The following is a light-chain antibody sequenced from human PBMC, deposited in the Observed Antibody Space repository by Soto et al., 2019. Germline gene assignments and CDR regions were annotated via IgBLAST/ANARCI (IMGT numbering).Light chain of an antibody. CDR3: QQYYSYPLT. CDR2: AAS. J-gene: IGKJ3*01. CDR1: QGISSY. Sequence: AIRMTQSPSSFSASTGDRVTVTCRASQGISSYLAWYQQKPGKAPKLLIYAASTLQSGVPSRFSGSGSGKDYTLTISSLQSEDFATYYCQQYYSYPLTFGPGTKVDIK. V-gene: IGKV1-8*01.